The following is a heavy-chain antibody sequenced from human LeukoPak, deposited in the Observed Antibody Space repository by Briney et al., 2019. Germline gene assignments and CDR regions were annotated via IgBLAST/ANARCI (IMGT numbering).Heavy chain of an antibody. CDR3: ARGKRGNTIFGVVINPRSTTGLRFDP. V-gene: IGHV4-4*07. J-gene: IGHJ5*02. D-gene: IGHD3-3*01. Sequence: SETLSLTCTVSGGPISSYYWSWIRQPAGKGLEWIGRIYTSGSTNYNPSLKSRVTMSVDTSKNQFSLKLSSVTAADTAVYYCARGKRGNTIFGVVINPRSTTGLRFDPWGQGTLVTVSS. CDR1: GGPISSYY. CDR2: IYTSGST.